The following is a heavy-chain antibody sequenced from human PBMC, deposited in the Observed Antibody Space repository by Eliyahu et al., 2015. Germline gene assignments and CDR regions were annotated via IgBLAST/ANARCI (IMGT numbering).Heavy chain of an antibody. CDR3: ARARGGRNYYFDY. V-gene: IGHV3-11*06. J-gene: IGHJ4*02. CDR2: VSSSSTYI. CDR1: GPXLSDNY. D-gene: IGHD2-15*01. Sequence: QVHLEESGGGLVKPGGSLRLSCVVXGPXLSDNYMSWIRPGPGKGLGWISCVSSSSTYITYADSVKGRFTISRDNAKNSLYLQMSSLRAEDTAVYYCARARGGRNYYFDYWGQGTLVTVSS.